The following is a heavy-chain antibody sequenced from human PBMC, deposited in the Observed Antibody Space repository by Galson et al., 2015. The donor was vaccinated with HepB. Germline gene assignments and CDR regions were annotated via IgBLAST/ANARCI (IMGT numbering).Heavy chain of an antibody. CDR1: GGTFSSYA. CDR3: ARDSSEYDTAMVRTAY. D-gene: IGHD5-18*01. Sequence: SVKVSCKASGGTFSSYAISWVRQAPGQGLEWMGGIIPIFGTANYAQKFQGRVTITADESTSTAYMELSSLRSEDTAVYYCARDSSEYDTAMVRTAYWGQGTLVTVSS. CDR2: IIPIFGTA. V-gene: IGHV1-69*13. J-gene: IGHJ4*02.